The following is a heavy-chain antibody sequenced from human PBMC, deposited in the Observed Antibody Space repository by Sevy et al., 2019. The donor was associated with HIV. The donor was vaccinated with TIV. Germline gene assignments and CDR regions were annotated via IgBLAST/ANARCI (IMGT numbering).Heavy chain of an antibody. CDR2: ISYDGSSK. CDR1: GFNFNSYG. V-gene: IGHV3-30*18. D-gene: IGHD3-3*01. J-gene: IGHJ3*02. CDR3: AKESGSYYDFWSGHDAFAI. Sequence: GGSLRLSCAASGFNFNSYGMHWVRQAPGKGLEWVAVISYDGSSKYYADSVKGRFTISRDNSKNTVYLQINRLRAEDTAVYYCAKESGSYYDFWSGHDAFAIWGQGTMVTVSS.